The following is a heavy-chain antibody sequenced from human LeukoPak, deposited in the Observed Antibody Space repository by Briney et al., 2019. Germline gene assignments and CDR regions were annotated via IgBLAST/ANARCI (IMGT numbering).Heavy chain of an antibody. Sequence: GGSLRLSCAASGFTFSDYYMSWVRQAPGKGLEWVANIKPDASGEHYVDSVKGRFTISRDNAKNSLYLQTNSLRAEDTAVYYCVSRLYQLLLSGADADYWGQGTLVTVSS. D-gene: IGHD2-2*01. V-gene: IGHV3-7*01. CDR3: VSRLYQLLLSGADADY. J-gene: IGHJ4*02. CDR2: IKPDASGE. CDR1: GFTFSDYY.